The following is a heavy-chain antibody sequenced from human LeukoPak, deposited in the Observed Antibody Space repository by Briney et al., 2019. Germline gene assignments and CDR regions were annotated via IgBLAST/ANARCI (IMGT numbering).Heavy chain of an antibody. D-gene: IGHD3-22*01. CDR2: INHSGST. V-gene: IGHV4-34*01. CDR1: GGSFSGYY. CDR3: AIEYYYDSSGYYSII. Sequence: SETLSLTCAVYGGSFSGYYWSWNRQPPGKGLEWIGEINHSGSTNYNPSLKSRVTISVDTSKNQFSLKLSSVTAADTAVYYCAIEYYYDSSGYYSIIWGQGTLVTVSS. J-gene: IGHJ4*02.